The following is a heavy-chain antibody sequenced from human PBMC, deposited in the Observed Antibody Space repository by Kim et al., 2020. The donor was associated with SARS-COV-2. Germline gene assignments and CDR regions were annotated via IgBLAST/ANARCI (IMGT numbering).Heavy chain of an antibody. J-gene: IGHJ6*02. Sequence: GGSLRLSCAASGFTFSSYSMNWVRQAPGKGLEWVSSISSSSSYIYYADSVKGRFTISRDNAKNSLYLQMNSLRAEDTAVYYCARVGDGGSGSYFHYYYGMDVWGQGTTVTVSS. CDR1: GFTFSSYS. CDR2: ISSSSSYI. V-gene: IGHV3-21*01. CDR3: ARVGDGGSGSYFHYYYGMDV. D-gene: IGHD3-10*01.